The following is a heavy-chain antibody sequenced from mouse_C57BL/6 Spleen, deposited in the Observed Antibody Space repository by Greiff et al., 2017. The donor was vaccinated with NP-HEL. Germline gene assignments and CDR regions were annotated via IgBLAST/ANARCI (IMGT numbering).Heavy chain of an antibody. D-gene: IGHD1-1*01. Sequence: VQLQQSGAELVMPGASVKLSCKASGYTFTSYWMHWVKQRPGQGLEWIGEIDPSDSYTNYNQKFKGKSTLTVDKSSSTAYMQLSSLTSEDSAVYYWARALYGSRTSFAYWGQGTLVTVSA. CDR3: ARALYGSRTSFAY. CDR2: IDPSDSYT. CDR1: GYTFTSYW. J-gene: IGHJ3*01. V-gene: IGHV1-69*01.